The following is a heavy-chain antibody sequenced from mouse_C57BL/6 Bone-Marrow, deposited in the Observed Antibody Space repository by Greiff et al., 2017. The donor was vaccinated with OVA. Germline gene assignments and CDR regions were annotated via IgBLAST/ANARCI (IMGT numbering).Heavy chain of an antibody. D-gene: IGHD1-1*01. J-gene: IGHJ1*03. CDR3: TTRGTTVVAHWYFDV. V-gene: IGHV14-4*01. CDR1: GFNIKDDY. CDR2: IDPENGDT. Sequence: VQLQQSGAELVRPGASVKLSCTASGFNIKDDYMHWVKQRPEQGLEWIGWIDPENGDTEYASKFQGKATITADTSSNTAYLQLSSLTSEDTAVYYCTTRGTTVVAHWYFDVWGTGTTVTVSS.